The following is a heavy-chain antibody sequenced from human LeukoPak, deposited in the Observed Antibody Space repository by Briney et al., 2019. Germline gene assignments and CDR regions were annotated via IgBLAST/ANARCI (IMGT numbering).Heavy chain of an antibody. J-gene: IGHJ4*02. CDR3: ARAYLEVYSSSGY. CDR2: IKQDGSEE. Sequence: PGGSLRLSCAASGFIFKSYWMSWVRQAPGKGLEWVANIKQDGSEENYVDSVRGRFTISRDNAKNSLYLQMNSLRAEDTAVYYCARAYLEVYSSSGYWGQGTLVTVSS. D-gene: IGHD6-6*01. CDR1: GFIFKSYW. V-gene: IGHV3-7*01.